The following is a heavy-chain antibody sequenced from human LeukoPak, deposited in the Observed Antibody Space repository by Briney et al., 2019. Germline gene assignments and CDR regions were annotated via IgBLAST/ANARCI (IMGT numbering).Heavy chain of an antibody. CDR3: ARDIGTWPNSLFDY. D-gene: IGHD4-23*01. CDR1: GFIFSNYG. CDR2: IWSDGSKK. V-gene: IGHV3-33*01. J-gene: IGHJ4*02. Sequence: GGSLRLSCAASGFIFSNYGFHWVRQAPGKGLEWVALIWSDGSKKYYTDSVKGRLTISRDDSKNTLFLQMNSLRAEDMAVYYCARDIGTWPNSLFDYWGQGNLVTVSS.